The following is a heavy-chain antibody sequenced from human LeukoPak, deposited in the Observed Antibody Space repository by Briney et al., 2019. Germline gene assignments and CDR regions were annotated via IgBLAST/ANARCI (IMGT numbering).Heavy chain of an antibody. CDR1: GFTFSSFG. J-gene: IGHJ4*02. CDR2: IWNDGSNN. V-gene: IGHV3-33*01. CDR3: ASSMAYNCLDY. Sequence: PGRSLRLSCAASGFTFSSFGMHWVRQAPGKGLEWVAVIWNDGSNNYYADSVKGRFTISRDNAKNTLYLQMTSLRPEDTAVYYCASSMAYNCLDYWGQGTLVTVSS. D-gene: IGHD5-24*01.